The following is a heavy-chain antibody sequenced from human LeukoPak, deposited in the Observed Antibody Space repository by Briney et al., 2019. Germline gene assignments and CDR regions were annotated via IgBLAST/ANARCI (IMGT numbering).Heavy chain of an antibody. D-gene: IGHD3-3*01. CDR3: ARDKYDFWSGYSGHFDY. V-gene: IGHV4-61*02. J-gene: IGHJ4*02. CDR1: GGSISSGSYY. CDR2: IYTSGST. Sequence: SETLSLTCTVSGGSISSGSYYWCWIRQPAGKGLEWIGRIYTSGSTNYNPSLKSRVTISVDTSKNQFSLKLSSVTAADTAVYYCARDKYDFWSGYSGHFDYWGQGTLVTVSS.